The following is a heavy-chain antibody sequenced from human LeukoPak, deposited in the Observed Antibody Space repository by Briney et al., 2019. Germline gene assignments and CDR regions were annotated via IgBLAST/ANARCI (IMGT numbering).Heavy chain of an antibody. Sequence: GGSLRLSCAASGFTFSSYAMSWVRQAPGKGLEWVSAISGSGGSTYYADSVKGRFTISRDNSKNTLYLQMNSLRAEDTAVYYCAKSVLVRGVIPYYFDYLGQGTLVTVSS. CDR3: AKSVLVRGVIPYYFDY. V-gene: IGHV3-23*01. CDR2: ISGSGGST. CDR1: GFTFSSYA. J-gene: IGHJ4*02. D-gene: IGHD3-10*01.